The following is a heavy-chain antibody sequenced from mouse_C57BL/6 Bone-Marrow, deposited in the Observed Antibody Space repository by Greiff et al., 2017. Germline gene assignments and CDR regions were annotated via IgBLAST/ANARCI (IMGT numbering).Heavy chain of an antibody. Sequence: QVQLQQSGAELARPGASVKLSCKASGYTFTSYGISWVKQRTGQGLEWIGEIYPRSGNTYYNEKFKGKATLTADKSSSTAYMELRSLTSEDFAVYFCARNWASYYFDYWGQGTTLTVSS. CDR3: ARNWASYYFDY. D-gene: IGHD4-1*01. CDR1: GYTFTSYG. CDR2: IYPRSGNT. V-gene: IGHV1-81*01. J-gene: IGHJ2*01.